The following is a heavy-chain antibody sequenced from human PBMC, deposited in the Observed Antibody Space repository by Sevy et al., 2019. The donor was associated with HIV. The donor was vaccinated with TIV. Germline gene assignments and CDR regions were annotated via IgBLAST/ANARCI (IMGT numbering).Heavy chain of an antibody. CDR3: ARGPYYRDTNTYFFMHY. Sequence: GGSLRLSCAGSGFTFSNYWMHWVRQAPGKGLVWVSRINSDGSSTSYADSVTGRFTNSRDNAKNTLYLQMNSLRAEDTAVYYCARGPYYRDTNTYFFMHYWGQGTLVTVSS. D-gene: IGHD3-22*01. CDR2: INSDGSST. V-gene: IGHV3-74*01. J-gene: IGHJ4*02. CDR1: GFTFSNYW.